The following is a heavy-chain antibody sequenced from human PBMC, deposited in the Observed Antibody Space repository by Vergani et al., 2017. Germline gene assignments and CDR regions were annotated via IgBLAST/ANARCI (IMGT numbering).Heavy chain of an antibody. V-gene: IGHV3-7*03. J-gene: IGHJ3*02. CDR2: IKQDGSEK. D-gene: IGHD3-22*01. CDR3: ARDRANYYDSSGYYYGGKDAFDI. Sequence: EVQLVESGGGLVQPGGSLRLSCAASGFTFSSYWMSWVRQAPGKGLEWVANIKQDGSEKYYVDSVKGRFTISRDNAKNSLYLQMNSLRAEDTAVYYCARDRANYYDSSGYYYGGKDAFDIWGQGTMVTVSS. CDR1: GFTFSSYW.